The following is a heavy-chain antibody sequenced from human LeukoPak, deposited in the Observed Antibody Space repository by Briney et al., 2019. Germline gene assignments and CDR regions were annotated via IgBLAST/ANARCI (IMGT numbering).Heavy chain of an antibody. J-gene: IGHJ4*02. CDR2: ISYDGSNK. D-gene: IGHD5-12*01. V-gene: IGHV3-30*03. Sequence: GGSLSLSCAASGVTFSSYGMHWVRQAPGKGLEWVAVISYDGSNKYYADSVKGRFTISRDNSKNTLYLQMNSLRAEDTAVYYCARDSPPIVATTRSFDYWGQGTLVTVSS. CDR1: GVTFSSYG. CDR3: ARDSPPIVATTRSFDY.